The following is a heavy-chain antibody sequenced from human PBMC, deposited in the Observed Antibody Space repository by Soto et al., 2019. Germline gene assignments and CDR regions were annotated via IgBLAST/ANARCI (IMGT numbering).Heavy chain of an antibody. CDR1: GFTFSSYA. CDR3: AFISGSGSYYFDY. V-gene: IGHV3-23*01. D-gene: IGHD3-10*01. J-gene: IGHJ4*02. CDR2: ISGGGETT. Sequence: EVQLLESGGGLVQPGGSLRLSCAASGFTFSSYAMWWVRQAPGKGLECVSAISGGGETTYYADSVKGRFTISRDNSKNPLYLQMNSLRAEATAVYYCAFISGSGSYYFDYWGQGTLVTVSS.